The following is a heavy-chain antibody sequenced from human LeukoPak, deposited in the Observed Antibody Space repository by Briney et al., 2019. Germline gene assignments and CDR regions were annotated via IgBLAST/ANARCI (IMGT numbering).Heavy chain of an antibody. Sequence: SETLSLTCTVSGGSISSSSYYWGRIRQPPGKGLEWIGSIYYSGSTNYNPSLKSRVTMSVDTSKNQFSLKLSSVTAADTAVYYCARDCSSTSCYVFRFDPWGQGTLVTVSS. J-gene: IGHJ5*02. V-gene: IGHV4-39*07. CDR3: ARDCSSTSCYVFRFDP. CDR1: GGSISSSSYY. CDR2: IYYSGST. D-gene: IGHD2-2*01.